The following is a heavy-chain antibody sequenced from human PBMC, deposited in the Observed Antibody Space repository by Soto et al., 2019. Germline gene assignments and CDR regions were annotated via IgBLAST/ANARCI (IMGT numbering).Heavy chain of an antibody. J-gene: IGHJ6*02. CDR1: GGSFSGYY. D-gene: IGHD6-19*01. Sequence: SETLSLTCAVYGGSFSGYYWSWIRQPPGKGLEWIGEINHSGSTNHNPSLKSRVTISVDTSKNQFSLKLSSVTAADTAVYYCARGNSSGWYGYYYYGMDVWGQGTTVTVSS. CDR2: INHSGST. CDR3: ARGNSSGWYGYYYYGMDV. V-gene: IGHV4-34*01.